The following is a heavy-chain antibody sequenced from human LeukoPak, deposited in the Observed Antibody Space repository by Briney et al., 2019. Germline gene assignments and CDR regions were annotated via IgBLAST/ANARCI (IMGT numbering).Heavy chain of an antibody. CDR3: ARAGAVLDNWFDP. CDR1: GYTFNTYG. CDR2: ISGYNGKT. V-gene: IGHV1-18*01. D-gene: IGHD2-8*02. J-gene: IGHJ5*02. Sequence: GASVKVSCKASGYTFNTYGITWVRQAPGQGLGWMGWISGYNGKTKYAQKLQDRVTMTTDTSTTTAYMELRSLRSDDTAVYYCARAGAVLDNWFDPWGQGTLVTVSS.